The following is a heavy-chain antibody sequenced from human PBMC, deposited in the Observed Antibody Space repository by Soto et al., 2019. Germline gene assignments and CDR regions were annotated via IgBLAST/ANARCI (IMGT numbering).Heavy chain of an antibody. CDR1: GGSITRNNHY. Sequence: QLQLQESGPGLVKPSETLSLTCTVSGGSITRNNHYWGWIRQSPGKGLEWIGSILYSGSINYNPSLKGRVTKSVETSKNQSSLKMSSVTAADTAVYYCARLGSSGWYQGSCFDYWGQGTLVSVSS. J-gene: IGHJ4*02. D-gene: IGHD6-19*01. CDR2: ILYSGSI. CDR3: ARLGSSGWYQGSCFDY. V-gene: IGHV4-39*01.